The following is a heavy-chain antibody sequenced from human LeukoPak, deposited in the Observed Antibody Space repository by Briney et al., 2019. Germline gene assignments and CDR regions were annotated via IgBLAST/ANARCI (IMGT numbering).Heavy chain of an antibody. D-gene: IGHD3-3*01. CDR1: GGSISSYY. J-gene: IGHJ4*02. CDR3: ARGSDYDFWSGPPVD. CDR2: IYYSGST. Sequence: SETLSLTCTVSGGSISSYYWSWIRQPPGKGLEWIGYIYYSGSTNYNPSLKSRVTISVDTSKNQFSLKLSSVTAADTAVYYCARGSDYDFWSGPPVDWGQGTLVTVSS. V-gene: IGHV4-59*01.